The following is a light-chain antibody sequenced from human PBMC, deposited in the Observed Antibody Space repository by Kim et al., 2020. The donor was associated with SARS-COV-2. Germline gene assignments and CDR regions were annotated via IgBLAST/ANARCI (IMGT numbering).Light chain of an antibody. J-gene: IGKJ4*01. V-gene: IGKV3-11*01. CDR2: DAS. CDR1: QSVSSY. CDR3: QHRSTWPLT. Sequence: SLSPGERATLSCRASQSVSSYLAWYQQKPGQAPRLLIYDASKRATGIPARFSGSGSGTDFTLTISSLEPEDFAVYYCQHRSTWPLTFGGGTKLEI.